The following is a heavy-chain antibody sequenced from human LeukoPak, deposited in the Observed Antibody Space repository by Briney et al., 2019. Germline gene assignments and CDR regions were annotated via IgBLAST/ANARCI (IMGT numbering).Heavy chain of an antibody. CDR3: AREGDYSGSGSHQLGIHYYYMDV. J-gene: IGHJ6*03. CDR2: INPNSGGT. Sequence: GGSVKVSCKASGYTFTGYYMHWVRQAPGQGLEWMGWINPNSGGTNYAQTFQGRVTVTRDTSIRTAYMELSRLRSDDTAVYYCAREGDYSGSGSHQLGIHYYYMDVWGKGTTVTISS. CDR1: GYTFTGYY. D-gene: IGHD3-10*01. V-gene: IGHV1-2*02.